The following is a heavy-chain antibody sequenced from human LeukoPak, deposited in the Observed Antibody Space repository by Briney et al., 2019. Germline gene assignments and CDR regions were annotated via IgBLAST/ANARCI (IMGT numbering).Heavy chain of an antibody. J-gene: IGHJ4*02. V-gene: IGHV3-9*01. Sequence: PGGSLRLSCAASGFTFDDYAMHWVRQAPGKGLEWVSGISWNSGSIGYADSVKGRFTISRDNAKNSLYLQMNSLRAEDTAVYYCAREGLGYDIYRGYFDYWGQGTLVTVSS. CDR2: ISWNSGSI. CDR3: AREGLGYDIYRGYFDY. D-gene: IGHD3-9*01. CDR1: GFTFDDYA.